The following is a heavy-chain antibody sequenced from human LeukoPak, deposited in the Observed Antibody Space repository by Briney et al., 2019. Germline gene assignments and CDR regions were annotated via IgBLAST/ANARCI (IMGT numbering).Heavy chain of an antibody. CDR3: ARDRAANQDWVEFDP. CDR2: IRDSGEA. Sequence: HPGGSLRLSCAVSGFRVSDYYMSWVRQAPGKGLEWVGLIRDSGEAFYADFARGRFAISRDESENTLYLQMNSLRVEDTAVYFCARDRAANQDWVEFDPWGQGTPVIVYS. J-gene: IGHJ5*02. D-gene: IGHD3/OR15-3a*01. CDR1: GFRVSDYY. V-gene: IGHV3-66*03.